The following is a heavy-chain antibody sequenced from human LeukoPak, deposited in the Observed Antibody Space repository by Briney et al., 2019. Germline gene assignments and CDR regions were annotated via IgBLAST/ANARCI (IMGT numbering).Heavy chain of an antibody. D-gene: IGHD2-2*01. CDR2: ISAYNGNT. V-gene: IGHV1-18*01. CDR3: ARDSYCSSTSCYLHAFDI. CDR1: GYTFTSYG. Sequence: GASVKVSCKASGYTFTSYGISWVRQAPGQGLEWMGWISAYNGNTNYAQKLQGRVTMTTDTSTSTAYMELRSLRSDDTAVYYCARDSYCSSTSCYLHAFDIWGQGTMVTVSS. J-gene: IGHJ3*02.